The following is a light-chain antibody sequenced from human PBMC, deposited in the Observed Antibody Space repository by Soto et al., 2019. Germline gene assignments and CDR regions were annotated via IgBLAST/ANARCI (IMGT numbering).Light chain of an antibody. J-gene: IGKJ1*01. V-gene: IGKV3-20*01. CDR1: QSVSSN. Sequence: EIVMTQSPATLSVSPGEGATLSCRASQSVSSNLAWYQQKSGQAPRLLLYGTSSRATGIPERFSGSGSGTDFTLTISRLEPEDFAVYYCQHYGSSRTFGQGTKVDI. CDR2: GTS. CDR3: QHYGSSRT.